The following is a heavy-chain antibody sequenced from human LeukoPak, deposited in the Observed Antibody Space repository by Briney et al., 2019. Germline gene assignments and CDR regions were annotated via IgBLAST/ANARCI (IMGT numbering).Heavy chain of an antibody. D-gene: IGHD3-10*01. V-gene: IGHV4-34*01. Sequence: SETLSLTCAVYGGSFSGYYWSWIRQPPGKGLEWIGEINHSGSTNYNPSLKSRVTISVDTSKNQFSLKLSSVTAADTAVYYCAKDLGDYFGSGSYPHYWGQGTLVTVSS. CDR1: GGSFSGYY. J-gene: IGHJ4*02. CDR2: INHSGST. CDR3: AKDLGDYFGSGSYPHY.